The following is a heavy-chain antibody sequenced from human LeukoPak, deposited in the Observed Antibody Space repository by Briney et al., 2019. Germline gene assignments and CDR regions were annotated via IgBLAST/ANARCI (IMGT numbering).Heavy chain of an antibody. CDR3: ARVSGSYGDPRAAFDI. CDR2: ISSSGSTI. Sequence: GGSLSLSCAASGFTFSDYYMSWIRQAPGKGLEWVSYISSSGSTIYYADSVKGRFTISRDNAKNSLYLQMNSLRAEDTAVYYCARVSGSYGDPRAAFDIWGQGTMVTVSS. D-gene: IGHD4-17*01. V-gene: IGHV3-11*04. J-gene: IGHJ3*02. CDR1: GFTFSDYY.